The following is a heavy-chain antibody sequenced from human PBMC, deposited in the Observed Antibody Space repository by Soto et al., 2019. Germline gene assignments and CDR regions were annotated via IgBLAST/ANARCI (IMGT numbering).Heavy chain of an antibody. V-gene: IGHV3-30*18. CDR2: ISYDGSNK. J-gene: IGHJ4*02. CDR1: GFTFSSYG. Sequence: GGSLRLSCAASGFTFSSYGMHWVRQAPGKGLEWVAVISYDGSNKYYADSVKGRFTISRDNSKNTLYLQMNSLRAEDTAVYYCAKDLNSSGTSELRYWGQGTLVTVSS. D-gene: IGHD3-22*01. CDR3: AKDLNSSGTSELRY.